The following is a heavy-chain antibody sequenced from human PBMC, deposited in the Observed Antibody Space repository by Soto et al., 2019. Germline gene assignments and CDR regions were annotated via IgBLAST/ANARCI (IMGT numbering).Heavy chain of an antibody. J-gene: IGHJ6*02. CDR2: ISSSSSTI. CDR3: ASKGGTAAADNLYYYYGMDV. Sequence: GGSLRLSCAASGFTFSSYSMNWVRQAPGKGLEWVSYISSSSSTIYYADSVKGRFTISRDNAKNSLYLQMNSLRDEDTAVYYCASKGGTAAADNLYYYYGMDVWGQGTTVTVSS. CDR1: GFTFSSYS. V-gene: IGHV3-48*02. D-gene: IGHD6-13*01.